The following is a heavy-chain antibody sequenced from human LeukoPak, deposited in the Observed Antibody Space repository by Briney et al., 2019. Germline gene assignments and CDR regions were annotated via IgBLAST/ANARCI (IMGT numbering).Heavy chain of an antibody. CDR2: INPYNGNT. CDR3: ARERSGWFFSN. CDR1: GYXFTSYG. V-gene: IGHV1-18*01. D-gene: IGHD6-19*01. J-gene: IGHJ4*02. Sequence: ASVKVSCKASGYXFTSYGITWVRQAPGQGLKWMGWINPYNGNTNYAQKLQGRVTMTTDTSTSTAYMDLRSLRSDDTAVYYCARERSGWFFSNWGQGTLVTVSS.